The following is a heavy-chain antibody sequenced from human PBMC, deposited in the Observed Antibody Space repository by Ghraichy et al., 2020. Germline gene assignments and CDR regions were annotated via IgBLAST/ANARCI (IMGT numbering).Heavy chain of an antibody. CDR3: ARDQRQVPVLPAAQAYYYYGMDV. D-gene: IGHD2-2*01. V-gene: IGHV4-4*07. CDR2: IHTSGST. Sequence: SQTLSLTCTVSGGSISSYYWSWIRQPAGKGLEWIGRIHTSGSTNYNPSLKSRVTMSVDTSKNQFSLKLSSVTAADTAVYYCARDQRQVPVLPAAQAYYYYGMDVWGQGTTVTVSS. CDR1: GGSISSYY. J-gene: IGHJ6*02.